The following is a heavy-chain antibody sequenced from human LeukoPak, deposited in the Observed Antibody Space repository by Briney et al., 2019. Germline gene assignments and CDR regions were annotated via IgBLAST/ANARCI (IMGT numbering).Heavy chain of an antibody. CDR1: GFSFSNSW. D-gene: IGHD6-25*01. Sequence: GGSLRLSCAASGFSFSNSWMTWVRQAPGKGLEWVANIKQDGSETYYVDSVKGRFIISRDNAKKSLYLQMNSLRAEDAAVYYCARFAAGGSYYYYMDVWGKGTTVTVSS. CDR2: IKQDGSET. J-gene: IGHJ6*03. CDR3: ARFAAGGSYYYYMDV. V-gene: IGHV3-7*01.